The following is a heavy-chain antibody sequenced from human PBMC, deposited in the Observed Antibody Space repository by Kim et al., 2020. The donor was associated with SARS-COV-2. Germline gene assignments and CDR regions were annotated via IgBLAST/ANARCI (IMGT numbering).Heavy chain of an antibody. Sequence: SETLSLTCTVSGGSISSYYWSWIRQPPGKGLEWIGYIYHSGSTNYNPSLKSRVTISVDTSKNQFSLKLSSVTAADTAVYYCARARHICGSSTSSYAGGIDYWGQGTLVTVSS. V-gene: IGHV4-59*01. CDR1: GGSISSYY. J-gene: IGHJ4*02. CDR3: ARARHICGSSTSSYAGGIDY. CDR2: IYHSGST. D-gene: IGHD2-2*01.